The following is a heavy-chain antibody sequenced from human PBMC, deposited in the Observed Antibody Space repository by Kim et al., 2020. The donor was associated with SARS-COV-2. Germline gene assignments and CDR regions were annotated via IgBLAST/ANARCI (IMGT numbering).Heavy chain of an antibody. V-gene: IGHV1-46*01. Sequence: AQKFQGRVTMTRDTSTSTVYMELSSLRSEDTAVYYCAREGGEYYYYYMDVWGKGTTVTVSS. D-gene: IGHD2-21*01. CDR3: AREGGEYYYYYMDV. J-gene: IGHJ6*03.